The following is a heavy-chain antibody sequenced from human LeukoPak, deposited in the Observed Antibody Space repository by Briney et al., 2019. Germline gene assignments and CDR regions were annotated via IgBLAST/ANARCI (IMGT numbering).Heavy chain of an antibody. CDR1: GFTFSSYV. J-gene: IGHJ6*03. V-gene: IGHV3-23*01. Sequence: GGSLRLSCAASGFTFSSYVMSWVRQAPGKGPEWVSAISGSGGSTYYADSVKGRFTISRDNSKNTLYLQMNSLRAEDTAVYYCAKDASDPAYYYYYMDVWGKGTTVTISS. CDR3: AKDASDPAYYYYYMDV. CDR2: ISGSGGST.